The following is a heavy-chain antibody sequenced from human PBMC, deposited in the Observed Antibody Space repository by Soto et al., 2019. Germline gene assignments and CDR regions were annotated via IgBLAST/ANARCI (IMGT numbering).Heavy chain of an antibody. J-gene: IGHJ5*02. Sequence: SETLSLTCTVSGGSISSYYWSWIRQPPGKGLEWIGYIYYSGSTNYNPSPKSRVTISVDTSKNQFSLKLSSVTAADTAVYYCARGASTVTTDNWFDPWGQGTLVTVSS. CDR3: ARGASTVTTDNWFDP. D-gene: IGHD4-17*01. CDR2: IYYSGST. V-gene: IGHV4-59*01. CDR1: GGSISSYY.